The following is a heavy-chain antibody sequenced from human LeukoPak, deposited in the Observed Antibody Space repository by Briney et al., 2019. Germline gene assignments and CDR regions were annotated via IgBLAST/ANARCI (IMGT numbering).Heavy chain of an antibody. V-gene: IGHV3-23*01. CDR1: GFTFSSSG. D-gene: IGHD2-2*03. CDR3: AKDGYCSSTSCYVRETQWGANYGDTNWFDP. Sequence: PGGSLRLSCAASGFTFSSSGMSWVRQAPGKGLEWVSAISGSGDSTYYADSVKGRFTISRDNSKNTLYLQMNSLRAEDTAVYYCAKDGYCSSTSCYVRETQWGANYGDTNWFDPWGQGTLVTVSS. J-gene: IGHJ5*02. CDR2: ISGSGDST.